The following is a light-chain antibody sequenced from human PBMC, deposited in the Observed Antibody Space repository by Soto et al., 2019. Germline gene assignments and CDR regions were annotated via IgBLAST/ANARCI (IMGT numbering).Light chain of an antibody. CDR2: QDT. J-gene: IGLJ2*01. Sequence: SYELTQPPSVSVSPGKTASITCSGDKLGDEYACWYQQKPGQSPVVVIYQDTKRPSGIPERFSGSNSGNTATLTISGTQAMDEADYYCQAWDSSTAVVFGGGTKVTVL. V-gene: IGLV3-1*01. CDR1: KLGDEY. CDR3: QAWDSSTAVV.